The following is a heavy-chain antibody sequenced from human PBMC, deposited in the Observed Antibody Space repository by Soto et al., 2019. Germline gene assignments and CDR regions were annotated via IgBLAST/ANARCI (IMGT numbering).Heavy chain of an antibody. Sequence: QVQLVESGGGAVQPGRSLRLSCAASGFTFSSYGMHWVRQAPGKGLEWVAVISYDGSNKYYADSVKGRFTISRDNSKNTLYLQMNRLRAEDTAVYYCAKGSTAMTYFDYWGQGTLVTVSS. CDR3: AKGSTAMTYFDY. J-gene: IGHJ4*02. CDR1: GFTFSSYG. D-gene: IGHD5-18*01. CDR2: ISYDGSNK. V-gene: IGHV3-30*18.